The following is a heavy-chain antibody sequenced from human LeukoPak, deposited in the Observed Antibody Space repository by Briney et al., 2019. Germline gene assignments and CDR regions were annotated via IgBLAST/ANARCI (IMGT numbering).Heavy chain of an antibody. CDR3: ARQRGSGSYSSYYYYYGMDV. V-gene: IGHV4-34*01. D-gene: IGHD3-10*01. Sequence: SETLSLTCAVYGGSFSGYYWSWIRQPPGKGLEWIGEINHSGSTNYNPSLKSRVIISVDTSKNQFSLKLSSVTAADTAVYYCARQRGSGSYSSYYYYYGMDVWGQGTTVTVSS. CDR2: INHSGST. CDR1: GGSFSGYY. J-gene: IGHJ6*02.